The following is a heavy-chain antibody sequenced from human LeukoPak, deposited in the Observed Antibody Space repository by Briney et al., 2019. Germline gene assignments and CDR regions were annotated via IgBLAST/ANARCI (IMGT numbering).Heavy chain of an antibody. CDR1: GFTFSSYA. J-gene: IGHJ5*02. V-gene: IGHV3-23*01. D-gene: IGHD3-10*01. CDR2: ISNSGFST. Sequence: GGSLRLSCAASGFTFSSYAMSWVRQAPGKGLEWVSAISNSGFSTYYADSVKGRFTISRDNSKNTLYLQMNSLRAEDTAVYYCARARRSGGITLVRGVKDRGWFDPWGQGTLVTVSS. CDR3: ARARRSGGITLVRGVKDRGWFDP.